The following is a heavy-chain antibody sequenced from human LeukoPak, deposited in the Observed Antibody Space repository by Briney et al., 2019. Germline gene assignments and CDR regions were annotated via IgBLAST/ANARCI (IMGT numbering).Heavy chain of an antibody. Sequence: PGGSLRLSCAAPGFTFSSYEMNWVRQAPGKGLEWVSYISSSGSTIYYADSVKGRFTISRDNAKNSLYLQMNSLRAEDTAVYYCAREGNTMVRGVLDYWGQGTLVTVSS. J-gene: IGHJ4*02. V-gene: IGHV3-48*03. D-gene: IGHD3-10*01. CDR1: GFTFSSYE. CDR3: AREGNTMVRGVLDY. CDR2: ISSSGSTI.